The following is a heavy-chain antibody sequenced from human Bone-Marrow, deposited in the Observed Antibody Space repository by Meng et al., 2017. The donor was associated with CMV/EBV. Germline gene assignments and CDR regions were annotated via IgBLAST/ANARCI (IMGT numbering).Heavy chain of an antibody. D-gene: IGHD6-6*01. V-gene: IGHV1-69*06. CDR1: GGTFSSYA. CDR2: IIPIFGTA. J-gene: IGHJ4*02. CDR3: ARDGGSRGSSSSDY. Sequence: SVKVSCKASGGTFSSYAISWVRQAPGQGLEWMGGIIPIFGTANYAQKFQGRVTITADKSTSTAYMELSSLRSEDTAVYYCARDGGSRGSSSSDYWGQGTLVTGSS.